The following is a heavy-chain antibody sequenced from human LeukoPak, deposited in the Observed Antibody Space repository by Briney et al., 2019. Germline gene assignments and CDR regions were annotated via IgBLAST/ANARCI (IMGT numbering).Heavy chain of an antibody. CDR3: ARGWGYYDSRHPFDP. V-gene: IGHV1-2*02. Sequence: ASAKVSCKASGYTFTGYYMHWVRQAPGQGLEWMGWINPNSGGTNYAQKFQGRVTMTRDTSISTAYMELSRLRSDDTAVYYCARGWGYYDSRHPFDPWGQGTLVTVSS. CDR1: GYTFTGYY. D-gene: IGHD3-22*01. CDR2: INPNSGGT. J-gene: IGHJ5*02.